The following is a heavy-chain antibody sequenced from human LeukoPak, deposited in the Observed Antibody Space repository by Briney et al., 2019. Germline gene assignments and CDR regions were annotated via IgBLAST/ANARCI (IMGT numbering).Heavy chain of an antibody. CDR2: ISYDGSNK. CDR3: AKAAYYYDSSGSGSNFGY. D-gene: IGHD3-22*01. CDR1: GFTFSSYG. Sequence: GGSLRLSCAASGFTFSSYGMHWVRQAPGKGLEWVAVISYDGSNKYYADSVKGRFTISRDNSKNTLYLQMNSLRAEDTAVYYCAKAAYYYDSSGSGSNFGYWGQGTLVTVSS. J-gene: IGHJ4*02. V-gene: IGHV3-30*18.